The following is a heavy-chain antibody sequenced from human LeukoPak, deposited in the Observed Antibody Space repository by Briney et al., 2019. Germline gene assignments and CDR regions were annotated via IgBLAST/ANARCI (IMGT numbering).Heavy chain of an antibody. CDR3: QSRYLEWLLEY. Sequence: SETLSLTCTVSGGSINSNNYYWGWIRQPPGKGLEWIGSIYSSGSAYYNPSLKSRVTISVDTSKNQFSLRLSSVTAADTAVYYCQSRYLEWLLEYWGQGTLVAVSS. V-gene: IGHV4-39*01. D-gene: IGHD3-3*01. CDR2: IYSSGSA. CDR1: GGSINSNNYY. J-gene: IGHJ4*02.